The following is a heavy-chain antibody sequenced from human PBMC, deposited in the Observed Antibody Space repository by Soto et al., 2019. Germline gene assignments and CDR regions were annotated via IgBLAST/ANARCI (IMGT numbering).Heavy chain of an antibody. D-gene: IGHD6-19*01. V-gene: IGHV5-51*01. CDR2: IYPGDSDT. J-gene: IGHJ4*02. CDR3: ARRGVGIAVAGPQYSFDY. CDR1: GYSFTNYW. Sequence: VASPKISCKVSGYSFTNYWIGWVRQIPGKGLEWMGIIYPGDSDTRYSPSFQGQVTISADKSISTTYLQWSSLKASDTAMYYCARRGVGIAVAGPQYSFDYWGQGTLVTVSS.